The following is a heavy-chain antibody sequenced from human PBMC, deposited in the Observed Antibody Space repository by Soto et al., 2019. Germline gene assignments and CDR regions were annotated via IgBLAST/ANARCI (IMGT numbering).Heavy chain of an antibody. CDR2: ISTNGGST. J-gene: IGHJ4*02. V-gene: IGHV3-64D*06. CDR1: GFTFSSYA. D-gene: IGHD3-22*01. CDR3: VKGEYYYDSSGYYPFDY. Sequence: GGSLRLSCSASGFTFSSYAMHWVRQAPGKGLEYVSSISTNGGSTHYADSVKGRFTISRDNSKNTQYLQMSSLRADDTAVYYCVKGEYYYDSSGYYPFDYWGQGTLVTXSS.